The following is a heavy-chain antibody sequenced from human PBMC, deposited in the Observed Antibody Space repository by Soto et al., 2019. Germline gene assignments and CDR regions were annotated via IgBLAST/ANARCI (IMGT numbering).Heavy chain of an antibody. CDR1: GGSIRSTNYY. Sequence: PSETLSLTCTVSGGSIRSTNYYWGWIRQPPGKGLEWIGIFFYSGTTYSNPALKSLVTISVDTSKNQFSLKLRSVTAADTAVYYCERQSSHIVGVTAIMGAFDIWGQGTMLTVSS. D-gene: IGHD2-21*02. CDR3: ERQSSHIVGVTAIMGAFDI. V-gene: IGHV4-39*01. J-gene: IGHJ3*02. CDR2: FFYSGTT.